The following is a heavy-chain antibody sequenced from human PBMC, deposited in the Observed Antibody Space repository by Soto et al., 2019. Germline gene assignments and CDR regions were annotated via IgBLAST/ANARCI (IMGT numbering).Heavy chain of an antibody. CDR2: IYYSGST. D-gene: IGHD3-22*01. CDR3: ARDTHYDSSGYHAFDI. CDR1: GGSISSYY. Sequence: PSETLSLTCTVSGGSISSYYWSWIRQPPGKGLEWIGYIYYSGSTNYNPSLKSRVTISVDTSKNQFSLKLSSVTAADTAVYYCARDTHYDSSGYHAFDIWGQGTMVTVSS. V-gene: IGHV4-59*01. J-gene: IGHJ3*02.